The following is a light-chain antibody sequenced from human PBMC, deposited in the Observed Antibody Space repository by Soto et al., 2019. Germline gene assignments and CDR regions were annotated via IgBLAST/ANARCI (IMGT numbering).Light chain of an antibody. J-gene: IGLJ1*01. CDR1: SGHSNYA. Sequence: QLVLTQSPSASASLGASVKLTCTLSSGHSNYAIAWHQQQPEKGPRYLMKVNSDGSHRKGDGIPDRFSGSSSGAQRYLTISSLQSEDVADYYCQTWGTGIRVFGTGTKVTVL. V-gene: IGLV4-69*01. CDR2: VNSDGSH. CDR3: QTWGTGIRV.